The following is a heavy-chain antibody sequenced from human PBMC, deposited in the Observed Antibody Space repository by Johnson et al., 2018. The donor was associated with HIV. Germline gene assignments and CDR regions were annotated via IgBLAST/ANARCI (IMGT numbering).Heavy chain of an antibody. J-gene: IGHJ3*02. CDR2: MRWNGGSP. Sequence: VQLVESGGGLVQPGRSLRLSCSASGFTFDDYAMHWVRQAPGKGLEWVPGMRWNGGSPGYADSVKGRFHISRDNAKNSLYLQMNSLRAEDTAVYYCASGIAVAGGAFDIWGQGTMVTVSS. CDR3: ASGIAVAGGAFDI. D-gene: IGHD6-19*01. V-gene: IGHV3-9*01. CDR1: GFTFDDYA.